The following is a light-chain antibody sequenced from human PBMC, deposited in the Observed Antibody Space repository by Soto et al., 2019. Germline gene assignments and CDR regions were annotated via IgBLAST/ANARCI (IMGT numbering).Light chain of an antibody. J-gene: IGKJ1*01. CDR2: ATS. V-gene: IGKV3-20*01. CDR3: QQYGSLPKT. Sequence: EIVITQSPATLSVSPGERATLSCRASQSVSSNLAWYQQKPGQAPRLLIYATSNRATGISDRFSGGGSGADFTLTIIRLEREDFALYHCQQYGSLPKTFGQGTKVDIK. CDR1: QSVSSN.